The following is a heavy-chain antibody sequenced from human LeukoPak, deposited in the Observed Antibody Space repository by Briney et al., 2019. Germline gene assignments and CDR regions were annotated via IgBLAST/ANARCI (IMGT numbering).Heavy chain of an antibody. Sequence: SETLSLTCTVSGGSISTYYWSWIRQPPGKGLEWIGYIYYSERTKYNPSLKSRVTVSVDTSKNQFSLNQFSLKLSSVTAADTATYYCARAVAGTDAGFDIWGQGTMVTVSP. CDR3: ARAVAGTDAGFDI. D-gene: IGHD6-19*01. CDR2: IYYSERT. J-gene: IGHJ3*02. V-gene: IGHV4-59*01. CDR1: GGSISTYY.